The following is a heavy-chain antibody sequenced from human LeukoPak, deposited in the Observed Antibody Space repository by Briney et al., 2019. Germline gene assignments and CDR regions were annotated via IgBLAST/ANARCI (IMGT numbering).Heavy chain of an antibody. D-gene: IGHD5-24*01. CDR3: ARPRGNVEMATIPFDY. CDR2: ISTSSSYI. J-gene: IGHJ4*02. Sequence: PGRSLRLSCAASGFTFSISSMTWVRHPPGRGLEWVSSISTSSSYIHYADSVKGRFTISRDNAKNSLYLQMNSLRAEDTAVYYCARPRGNVEMATIPFDYWGQGTLVTVSS. V-gene: IGHV3-21*01. CDR1: GFTFSISS.